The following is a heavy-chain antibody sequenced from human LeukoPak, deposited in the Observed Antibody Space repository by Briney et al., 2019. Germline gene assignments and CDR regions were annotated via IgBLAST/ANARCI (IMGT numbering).Heavy chain of an antibody. D-gene: IGHD3-10*01. Sequence: ASVKVSCKASGYTFTSYDIHWVRQATGQGLEWMGWMNPNSGKTGYAQRFQGRVTMTRNTSITTAYMELSSLRSEDTAMYYCASLIQNVYYGSEGAGYFDLWGRGTLVTVSS. CDR1: GYTFTSYD. CDR2: MNPNSGKT. V-gene: IGHV1-8*01. CDR3: ASLIQNVYYGSEGAGYFDL. J-gene: IGHJ2*01.